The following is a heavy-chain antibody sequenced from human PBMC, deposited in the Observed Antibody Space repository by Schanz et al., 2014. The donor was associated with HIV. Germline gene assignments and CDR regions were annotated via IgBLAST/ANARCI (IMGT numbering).Heavy chain of an antibody. CDR2: ISWSGKNI. CDR3: ARSPDWAGTDAFDI. CDR1: GFTFEDYA. J-gene: IGHJ3*02. Sequence: EAQLVESGGGFVQPGRSLRLSCAATGFTFEDYAMHWVRQVPGKGLEWVSGISWSGKNIHYADSVKGRFTVSRDNAKNTLYLQMTSLRAEDTAIYYCARSPDWAGTDAFDIWGQGTMVTVSS. V-gene: IGHV3-9*01. D-gene: IGHD6-19*01.